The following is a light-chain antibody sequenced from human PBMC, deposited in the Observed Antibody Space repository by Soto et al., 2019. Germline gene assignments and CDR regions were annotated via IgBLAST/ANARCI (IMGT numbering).Light chain of an antibody. V-gene: IGLV2-8*01. CDR3: SSYAGSSAAVI. CDR1: SSDVGGYNY. CDR2: EVN. Sequence: QSALTQPPSASGSPGQSVTISFTGTSSDVGGYNYVSWYQQHPGKAPRLMIYEVNKRPSGVPDRFSGSKSGNTASLTVSGLQAEDEADYYCSSYAGSSAAVIFGGGTKLTVL. J-gene: IGLJ2*01.